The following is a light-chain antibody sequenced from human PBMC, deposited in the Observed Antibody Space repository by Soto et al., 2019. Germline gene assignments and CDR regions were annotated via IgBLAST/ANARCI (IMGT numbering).Light chain of an antibody. J-gene: IGKJ1*01. Sequence: EIVLTQSPGTLSLSPGERATLSCRASQSVSSYLAWYQQKPGQAPRLLIYDASNRATGIPARFSGSGSGTDFTLTISSLEPEDFAVYYCQQYNNWPMWTFGQGTKVDNK. CDR3: QQYNNWPMWT. CDR2: DAS. CDR1: QSVSSY. V-gene: IGKV3-11*01.